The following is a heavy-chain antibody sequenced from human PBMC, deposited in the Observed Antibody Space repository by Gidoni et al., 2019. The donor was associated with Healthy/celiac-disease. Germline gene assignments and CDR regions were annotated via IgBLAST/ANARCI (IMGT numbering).Heavy chain of an antibody. D-gene: IGHD3-3*01. J-gene: IGHJ3*02. CDR2: IYTSGST. Sequence: QVQLQESGPGLVKPSETLSLTCTVSGGSISSYYWSWIRQPAGKGLEWIVRIYTSGSTNYNPSLKSRVTMSVDTSKNQFSLKLSSVTAADTAVYYCVAYYDFWSGTRGAFDIWGQGTMVTVSS. CDR3: VAYYDFWSGTRGAFDI. CDR1: GGSISSYY. V-gene: IGHV4-4*07.